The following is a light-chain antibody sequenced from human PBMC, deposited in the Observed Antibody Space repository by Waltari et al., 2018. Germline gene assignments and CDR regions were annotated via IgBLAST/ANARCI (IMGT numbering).Light chain of an antibody. CDR2: DDS. CDR1: NIGRTS. CDR3: QLWDLSSDHPL. V-gene: IGLV3-21*02. J-gene: IGLJ2*01. Sequence: SYVLTQPPSVSVAPGQPARITCGGNNIGRTSVHWYQQGPGQAPVLAVYDDSDRPSGIPDRFSGSNSGNTATLTISRVEAGDEADYYCQLWDLSSDHPLFVGGTKLTVL.